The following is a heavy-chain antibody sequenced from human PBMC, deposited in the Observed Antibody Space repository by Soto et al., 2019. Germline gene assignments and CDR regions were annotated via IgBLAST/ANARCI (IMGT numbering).Heavy chain of an antibody. D-gene: IGHD2-2*01. V-gene: IGHV4-31*03. CDR2: INYSGNT. Sequence: VQLQESGPGLVKPSQTLSLTCTVSGDSISSNGYYWSWIRQHPEKGLEWIGYINYSGNTYHNPSLKSRVTISVDTSKNQFSLKLSAVTAADTAVYYCARDRTSVNWYFDLWGRGTLVSVSS. CDR3: ARDRTSVNWYFDL. CDR1: GDSISSNGYY. J-gene: IGHJ2*01.